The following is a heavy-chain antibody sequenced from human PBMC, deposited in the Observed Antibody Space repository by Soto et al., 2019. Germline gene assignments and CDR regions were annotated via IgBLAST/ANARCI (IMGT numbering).Heavy chain of an antibody. D-gene: IGHD1-26*01. CDR2: INSDGSST. Sequence: GGSLRLSCAASGFTFSSYWMHWVRQAPGKGLVWVSRINSDGSSTSYADSVKGRFTISRDNAKNTLYLQMNSLRAEDTAVYYCARVVGATIRINWYFDLWGRGTLVTVSS. CDR1: GFTFSSYW. J-gene: IGHJ2*01. CDR3: ARVVGATIRINWYFDL. V-gene: IGHV3-74*01.